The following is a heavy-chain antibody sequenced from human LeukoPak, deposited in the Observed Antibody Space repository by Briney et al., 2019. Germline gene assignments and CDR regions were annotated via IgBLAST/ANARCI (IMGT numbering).Heavy chain of an antibody. CDR2: TRNKANSYTT. D-gene: IGHD3-9*01. Sequence: GGSLRLSCAATEFTFSDHYMDWVRQAPGKGLEWIGRTRNKANSYTTEYAASVKGRFTISRDDSKDSLYLQMNSLKTEDTAVYYCARWDSAVTGYYWGQGTLVTVSS. CDR3: ARWDSAVTGYY. V-gene: IGHV3-72*01. J-gene: IGHJ4*02. CDR1: EFTFSDHY.